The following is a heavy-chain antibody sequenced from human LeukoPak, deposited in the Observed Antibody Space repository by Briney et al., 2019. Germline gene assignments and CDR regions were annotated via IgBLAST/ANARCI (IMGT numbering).Heavy chain of an antibody. J-gene: IGHJ4*02. CDR2: VYYSGIT. CDR3: ARSDYSGYFDY. CDR1: GGSVNNNAYY. Sequence: SETLSLTCTVSGGSVNNNAYYWGWVRQPPGKGLEYIGNVYYSGITYYNPSLQSRVTIPVDTSNNQFSLKLSSVTAADTAVYYCARSDYSGYFDYWGQGTLVSVSS. V-gene: IGHV4-39*01. D-gene: IGHD4-11*01.